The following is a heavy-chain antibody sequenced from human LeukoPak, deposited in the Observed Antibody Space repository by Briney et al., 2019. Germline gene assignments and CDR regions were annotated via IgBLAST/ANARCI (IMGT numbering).Heavy chain of an antibody. CDR2: IYYSWTT. J-gene: IGHJ6*02. D-gene: IGHD4-23*01. Sequence: PSETLSHTRTGTVGSISYYYWSWIRQPPGKGREGMGYIYYSWTTNHNPSLKSRVTISVDTSKNQFSLQLRSVTAADTAVYYCAREHPQPAVAEGMDVWGQETTVTVSS. CDR3: AREHPQPAVAEGMDV. CDR1: VGSISYYY. V-gene: IGHV4-59*01.